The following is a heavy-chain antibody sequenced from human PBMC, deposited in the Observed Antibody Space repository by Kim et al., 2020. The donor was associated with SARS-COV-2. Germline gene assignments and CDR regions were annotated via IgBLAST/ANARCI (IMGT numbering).Heavy chain of an antibody. CDR1: GFTFSSYA. D-gene: IGHD2-15*01. J-gene: IGHJ4*02. V-gene: IGHV3-23*01. Sequence: GGSLRLSCAAAGFTFSSYAMSWVRQAPGKGLEWVSAISGSGGSTYYADSVKGRFTISRDNSKNTLYLQMNSLRAEDTAVYYCAKDPARGGGSWWIWDYWGQGTLVTVSS. CDR3: AKDPARGGGSWWIWDY. CDR2: ISGSGGST.